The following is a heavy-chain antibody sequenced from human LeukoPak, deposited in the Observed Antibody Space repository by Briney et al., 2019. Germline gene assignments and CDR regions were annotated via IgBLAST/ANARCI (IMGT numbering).Heavy chain of an antibody. V-gene: IGHV1-18*01. Sequence: RASVKVSCKASGYTFTSYGISWVRQAPGQGLEWMGWISAYNGNTKYAQKLQGRVTMTTDTSTSTACMELRSLRSDDTAVYYCARGPRDYYDGSGHYYPPTYWGQGTLVTVSS. CDR3: ARGPRDYYDGSGHYYPPTY. CDR1: GYTFTSYG. D-gene: IGHD3-22*01. J-gene: IGHJ4*02. CDR2: ISAYNGNT.